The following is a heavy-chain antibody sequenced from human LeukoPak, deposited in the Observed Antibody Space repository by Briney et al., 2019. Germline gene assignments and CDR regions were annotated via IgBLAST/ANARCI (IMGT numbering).Heavy chain of an antibody. CDR3: TTDYPPENYYYYGMDV. CDR1: GFTFSNAW. V-gene: IGHV3-15*01. Sequence: GGSLRLSCAASGFTFSNAWMSWVRQAPGKGLEWVGRIKSKTDGGTTDYAAPVKGRFTISRDDSKNTLYLQMNSLKTEDTAVYYCTTDYPPENYYYYGMDVWGQGTTVTVSS. CDR2: IKSKTDGGTT. J-gene: IGHJ6*02.